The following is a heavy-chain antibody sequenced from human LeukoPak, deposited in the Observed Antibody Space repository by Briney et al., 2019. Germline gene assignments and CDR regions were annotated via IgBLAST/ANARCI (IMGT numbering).Heavy chain of an antibody. CDR2: ISSGSSTI. CDR1: GFTFSSYS. Sequence: TGGSLRLSCAASGFTFSSYSMKWVRQAPGKGLDWLSYISSGSSTIYYADSVKGRFTISRDNTKKTLYLEMNSLRAEDTAVYFCARVAHFDRGMDVWGQGTTVTVSS. J-gene: IGHJ6*02. CDR3: ARVAHFDRGMDV. V-gene: IGHV3-48*04. D-gene: IGHD3-9*01.